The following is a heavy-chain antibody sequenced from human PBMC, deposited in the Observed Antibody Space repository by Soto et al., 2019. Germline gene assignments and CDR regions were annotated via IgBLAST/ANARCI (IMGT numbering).Heavy chain of an antibody. CDR3: AKNPGYYYDSTGYHFDY. V-gene: IGHV3-30*18. CDR2: ISYDGSNE. Sequence: GGSLRLSCAASGFSFSSYGMHWVRQAPGKGLEWVAVISYDGSNEYYADSVKGRFTISRDNSKNTLYLQMNSLRAEDTAVYYCAKNPGYYYDSTGYHFDYWGKGTLVTVSS. CDR1: GFSFSSYG. D-gene: IGHD3-22*01. J-gene: IGHJ4*02.